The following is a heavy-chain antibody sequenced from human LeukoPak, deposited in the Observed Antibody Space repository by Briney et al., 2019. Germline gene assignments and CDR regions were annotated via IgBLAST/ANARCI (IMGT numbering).Heavy chain of an antibody. J-gene: IGHJ4*02. CDR2: ISGSGGST. Sequence: ETLSLTCTVSGGSISSSSYYWGWIRQPPGKGLEWVSAISGSGGSTYYADSVKGRFTISRDNSKNTLYLQMNSLRAEDTAVYYCAKDELGYCSGGSCYSSHLFDYWGQGTLVTVSS. D-gene: IGHD2-15*01. CDR3: AKDELGYCSGGSCYSSHLFDY. CDR1: GGSISSSSYY. V-gene: IGHV3-23*01.